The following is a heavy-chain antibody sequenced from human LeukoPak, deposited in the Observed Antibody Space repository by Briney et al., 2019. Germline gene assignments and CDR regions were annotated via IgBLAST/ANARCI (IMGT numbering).Heavy chain of an antibody. V-gene: IGHV3-11*04. J-gene: IGHJ4*02. CDR2: ISSGGITI. D-gene: IGHD6-19*01. Sequence: GGPLRLSCAASGFSFSDYYMSWIRQAPGKGLEWVSYISSGGITIYYADSVKGRFTISRDNTKNSLYLQMNSLRAEDTSVYYCAASGYSSGWRDYWGQGTLVTVSS. CDR3: AASGYSSGWRDY. CDR1: GFSFSDYY.